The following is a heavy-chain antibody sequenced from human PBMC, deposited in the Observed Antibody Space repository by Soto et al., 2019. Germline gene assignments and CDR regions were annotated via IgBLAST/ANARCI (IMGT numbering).Heavy chain of an antibody. CDR2: IYYSGST. D-gene: IGHD2-2*01. Sequence: SETLSLTCTVSGGSISSYYWSWIRQPPGKGLEWIGYIYYSGSTSYNPSLKSRVTISVDTSKNQFSLKLSSVTAADTAVYYCARVGGDIVVVPAANLRFDPWGQGTLVTVSS. CDR1: GGSISSYY. J-gene: IGHJ5*02. CDR3: ARVGGDIVVVPAANLRFDP. V-gene: IGHV4-59*01.